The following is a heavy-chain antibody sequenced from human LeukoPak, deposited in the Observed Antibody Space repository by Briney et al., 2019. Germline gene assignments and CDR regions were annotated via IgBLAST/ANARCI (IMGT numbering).Heavy chain of an antibody. CDR1: GGSFSGYY. CDR2: INHSGST. Sequence: SETLSLTCAVYGGSFSGYYWSWIRQPPGKGLEWIGEINHSGSTNYNPSLKSRVTISVDTSKNQFSLKLSSVTAADTAVYYCARRSEVSPYGYYYYYGMDVWGQGTTVTVSS. CDR3: ARRSEVSPYGYYYYYGMDV. V-gene: IGHV4-34*01. J-gene: IGHJ6*02. D-gene: IGHD4-17*01.